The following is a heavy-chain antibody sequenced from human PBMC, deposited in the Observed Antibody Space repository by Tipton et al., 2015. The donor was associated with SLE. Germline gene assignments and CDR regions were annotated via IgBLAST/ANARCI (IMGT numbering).Heavy chain of an antibody. J-gene: IGHJ4*02. V-gene: IGHV1-46*01. CDR3: ARDLAARGGHYFDY. D-gene: IGHD6-6*01. CDR2: INPSGGST. Sequence: QLVQSGAEVEKPGASVKVSCKASGYTFTSYYMHWVRQAPGQGLEWMGIINPSGGSTNYNPSLKGRVTISVDTSKNQFSLKLSSVTAADTAVYYCARDLAARGGHYFDYWGQGTLVTVSS. CDR1: GYTFTSYY.